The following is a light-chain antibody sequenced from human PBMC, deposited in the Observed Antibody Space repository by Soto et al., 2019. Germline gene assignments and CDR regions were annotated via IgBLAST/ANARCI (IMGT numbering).Light chain of an antibody. CDR3: QQRTSWPLLT. CDR1: QSVGNS. V-gene: IGKV3-11*01. J-gene: IGKJ4*01. Sequence: DIVLTQSPATLSLSPGERASLSCRASQSVGNSLAWYQQKLGKPPRLLIYDASTRATGVPARFSGSGSGTDFTLTISSLEPEDFAVYYCQQRTSWPLLTFGGGTKVEIK. CDR2: DAS.